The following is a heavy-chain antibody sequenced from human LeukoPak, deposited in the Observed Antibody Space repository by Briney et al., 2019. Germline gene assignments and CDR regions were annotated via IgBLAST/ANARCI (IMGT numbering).Heavy chain of an antibody. CDR2: INHSGST. CDR1: GGSFSGYY. D-gene: IGHD3-10*01. J-gene: IGHJ4*02. Sequence: SETLSLTCAVYGGSFSGYYWSWIRQPPGKGLEWIGEINHSGSTNYNPSLKSRVTISVDTSKNQFSLKLSSVTAADTAVYYCATLKSPHYYGSGGPDYWGQGTLVTVSS. V-gene: IGHV4-34*01. CDR3: ATLKSPHYYGSGGPDY.